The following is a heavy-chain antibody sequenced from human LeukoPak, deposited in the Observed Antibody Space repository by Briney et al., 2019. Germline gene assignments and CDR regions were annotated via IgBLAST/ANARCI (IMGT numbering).Heavy chain of an antibody. V-gene: IGHV1-46*01. Sequence: ASVKVSCKASGYSFTSYYMHWVRQAPGQGLEWRGFINPSGSSAAYAQKFQGRLTMTRDMFTSTDYMELTSLTSDDTAVYYCARDNSVGETAWWFDPWGQGTLVTVSS. CDR1: GYSFTSYY. CDR3: ARDNSVGETAWWFDP. CDR2: INPSGSSA. D-gene: IGHD1-26*01. J-gene: IGHJ5*02.